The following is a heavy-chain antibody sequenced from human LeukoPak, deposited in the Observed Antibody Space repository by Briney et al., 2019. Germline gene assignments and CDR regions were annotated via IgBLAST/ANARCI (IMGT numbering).Heavy chain of an antibody. CDR1: GFTITTNY. CDR3: AMGLMGATSMAYYFDY. J-gene: IGHJ4*02. D-gene: IGHD1-26*01. V-gene: IGHV3-30*02. CDR2: IRYDGSNK. Sequence: GGSLRLSCAASGFTITTNYMNWVRQAPGKGLEWVAFIRYDGSNKYYADSVKGRFTISRDNSKNTLYLQMNSLRAEDTAVYFCAMGLMGATSMAYYFDYWGQGTLVTVSS.